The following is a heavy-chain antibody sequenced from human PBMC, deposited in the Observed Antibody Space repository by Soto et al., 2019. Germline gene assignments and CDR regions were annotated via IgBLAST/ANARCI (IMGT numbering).Heavy chain of an antibody. CDR3: AREIIAPSTNWFDP. D-gene: IGHD6-13*01. V-gene: IGHV4-59*01. CDR2: IYYSGST. Sequence: SETLSLTCTVSGGSISSYYWSWIRQPPGKGLEWIGYIYYSGSTNYNPSLKSRVTISVDTSKNQFSLKLSSVTAADTAVYYCAREIIAPSTNWFDPWGQGTLVTVSS. CDR1: GGSISSYY. J-gene: IGHJ5*02.